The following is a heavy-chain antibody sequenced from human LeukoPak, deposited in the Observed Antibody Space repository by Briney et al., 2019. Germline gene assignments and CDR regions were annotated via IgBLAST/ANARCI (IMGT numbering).Heavy chain of an antibody. CDR3: ARDQSAGYPYYYGSGSYYTFDP. Sequence: PSETLSLTCTVSGGSISSYYWSWIRQPAGKGLEWIGRIYTSGSTNYNPSLKSRVTMSVDTSKNQFSLKLSSVTAADTAVYDCARDQSAGYPYYYGSGSYYTFDPWGQGTLVTVSS. J-gene: IGHJ5*02. CDR1: GGSISSYY. CDR2: IYTSGST. V-gene: IGHV4-4*07. D-gene: IGHD3-10*01.